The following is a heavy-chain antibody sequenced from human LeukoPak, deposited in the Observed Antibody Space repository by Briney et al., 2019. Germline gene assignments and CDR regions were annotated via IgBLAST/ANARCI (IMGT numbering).Heavy chain of an antibody. Sequence: GGSLRLSCSASGFPFSSYAMHWVRQATGKRLEYVPAISDSGGSTYYADSVKGRFTISRDNSKNTLYLQMSSLRAEDTAVYCCVRGYSFGPYGMDVWGQGTTVTVSS. J-gene: IGHJ6*02. CDR1: GFPFSSYA. CDR2: ISDSGGST. D-gene: IGHD2-15*01. V-gene: IGHV3-64D*09. CDR3: VRGYSFGPYGMDV.